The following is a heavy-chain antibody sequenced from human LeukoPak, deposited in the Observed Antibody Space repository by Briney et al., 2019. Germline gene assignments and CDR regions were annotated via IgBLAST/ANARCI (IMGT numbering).Heavy chain of an antibody. CDR3: ARAPRSSGWTQRYYYYMDV. CDR2: INHSGST. V-gene: IGHV4-34*01. CDR1: GGSFSGYY. J-gene: IGHJ6*03. D-gene: IGHD6-19*01. Sequence: PSETLSLTCAVYGGSFSGYYWSWIRQPPGKGLEWIGEINHSGSTNYNPSLKSRVTISVDTSKNQFSLKLSSVTAADTAVYYCARAPRSSGWTQRYYYYMDVWGKGTTVTVSS.